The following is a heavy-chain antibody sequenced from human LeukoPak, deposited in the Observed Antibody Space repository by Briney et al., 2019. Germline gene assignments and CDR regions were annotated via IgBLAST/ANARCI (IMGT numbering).Heavy chain of an antibody. CDR1: GGSISSGGYY. CDR3: ARAGIVVVVADY. V-gene: IGHV4-30-2*01. CDR2: IYHSGST. J-gene: IGHJ4*02. D-gene: IGHD2-15*01. Sequence: SETLSLTCTVSGGSISSGGYYWRWIRQPPGKGLEWIGYIYHSGSTYYNPSLKSRVTISVDRSKNQFSLKLSSVTAADTAVYYCARAGIVVVVADYWGQGTLVTVSS.